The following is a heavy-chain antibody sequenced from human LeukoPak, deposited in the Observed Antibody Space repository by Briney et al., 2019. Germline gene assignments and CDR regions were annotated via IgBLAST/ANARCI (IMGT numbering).Heavy chain of an antibody. Sequence: GESLKISCKGSGYSFTSYWIGWVRQMPGKGLEWMGIIYPGDSDTRYSPSLQGQVTISADKSISTAYLQWSSLKASDTAMYYCARAAQDYYDSSGYYQEWGQGTLVTVSS. CDR2: IYPGDSDT. CDR1: GYSFTSYW. CDR3: ARAAQDYYDSSGYYQE. V-gene: IGHV5-51*01. J-gene: IGHJ4*02. D-gene: IGHD3-22*01.